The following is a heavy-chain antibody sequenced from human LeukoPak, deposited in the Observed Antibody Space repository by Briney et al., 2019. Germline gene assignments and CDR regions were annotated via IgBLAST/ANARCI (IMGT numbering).Heavy chain of an antibody. J-gene: IGHJ4*02. V-gene: IGHV1-2*02. CDR2: SNPNSGDT. Sequence: ASVKVSCKASGYTFTGYYMHWVRQAPGQGLEWMGWSNPNSGDTDYAQEFPGRVTMTRDTSISTAYMELSSLRSDDTAVYYCARVGVAGNYFDYWGQGTLVTVSS. D-gene: IGHD6-19*01. CDR3: ARVGVAGNYFDY. CDR1: GYTFTGYY.